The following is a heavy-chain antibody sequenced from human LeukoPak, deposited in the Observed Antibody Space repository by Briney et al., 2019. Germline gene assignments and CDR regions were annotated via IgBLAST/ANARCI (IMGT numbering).Heavy chain of an antibody. CDR2: IYSGGST. Sequence: PSETLSLTCAVSGGSISSHYWSWIRQPPGKGLEWVSVIYSGGSTYYEDSVKGRFTISRDNSKNTLYLQMNSLRAEDTGVYYCARMITGTSRWFDPWGQGTLVTVSS. V-gene: IGHV3-53*01. CDR1: GGSISSHY. CDR3: ARMITGTSRWFDP. D-gene: IGHD1-7*01. J-gene: IGHJ5*02.